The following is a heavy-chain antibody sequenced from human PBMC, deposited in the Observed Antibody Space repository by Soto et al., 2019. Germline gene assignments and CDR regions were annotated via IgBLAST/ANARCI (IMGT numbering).Heavy chain of an antibody. CDR3: ASDGGGVRNNYYGSGSYGDYFYYGMDV. J-gene: IGHJ6*02. V-gene: IGHV3-74*01. D-gene: IGHD3-10*01. CDR2: INSDGSST. Sequence: SLRLSCAASGFTFSSYWMHWVRQAPGKGLVWVSRINSDGSSTSYADSVKGRFTISRDNAKNTLYLQMNSLRAEDTAVYYCASDGGGVRNNYYGSGSYGDYFYYGMDVWGQGTTVTVSS. CDR1: GFTFSSYW.